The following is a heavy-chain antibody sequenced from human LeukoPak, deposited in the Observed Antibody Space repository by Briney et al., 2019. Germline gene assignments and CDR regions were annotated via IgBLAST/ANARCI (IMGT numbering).Heavy chain of an antibody. CDR2: ITYNSGTI. Sequence: GGSLRLSCAASGFTFRSYAMQWVRQAPGKGLEWVSYITYNSGTIFYADSVKGRFTISKDNAKDSLYLQMSSLRDEDTAVYYCARDSGYSYADDYWGQGTLVTVSS. D-gene: IGHD5-18*01. V-gene: IGHV3-48*02. CDR3: ARDSGYSYADDY. CDR1: GFTFRSYA. J-gene: IGHJ4*02.